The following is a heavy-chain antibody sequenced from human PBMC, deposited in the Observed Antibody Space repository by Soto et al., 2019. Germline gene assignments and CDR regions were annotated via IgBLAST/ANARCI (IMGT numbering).Heavy chain of an antibody. D-gene: IGHD1-26*01. CDR1: GASINSGGYY. V-gene: IGHV4-31*03. CDR3: ASGNAWEALLAY. Sequence: QVQLQESGPGLVRPSQTLSLTCTVSGASINSGGYYWSWIRHLPGKGLEWIGYIYFSGSTYYNPSLESRVTISLDTSQNQLSLKLNSVTAADTAVYYCASGNAWEALLAYWGQGTLVTVSS. J-gene: IGHJ4*02. CDR2: IYFSGST.